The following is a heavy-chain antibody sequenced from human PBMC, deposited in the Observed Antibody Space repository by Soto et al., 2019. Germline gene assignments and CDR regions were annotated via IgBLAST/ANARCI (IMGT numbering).Heavy chain of an antibody. CDR3: LKQYDSLGGFFSF. D-gene: IGHD6-25*01. CDR1: GFPVSNYE. Sequence: GGSLRLSCVASGFPVSNYELNWVRQAPGKGLEWISYISDSGTITRYADSVKGRFTVSRDSATASLYLQMSSLGVDDAAVYFCLKQYDSLGGFFSFWAHGSLVTASA. CDR2: ISDSGTIT. J-gene: IGHJ4*01. V-gene: IGHV3-48*03.